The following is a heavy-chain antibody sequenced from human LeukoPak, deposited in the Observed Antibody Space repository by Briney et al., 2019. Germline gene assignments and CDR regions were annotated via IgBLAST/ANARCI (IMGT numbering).Heavy chain of an antibody. J-gene: IGHJ5*02. D-gene: IGHD6-6*01. V-gene: IGHV1-2*02. CDR2: INPNSGGT. Sequence: ASVKVSCKASGYTFTGYYMHWVRQAPGQGLEWMGWINPNSGGTNYAQKFQGRVTMTMDTSISTAYMELSRLRSDDTAVYYCARAGLAARRWFDPWGQGALVTVSS. CDR3: ARAGLAARRWFDP. CDR1: GYTFTGYY.